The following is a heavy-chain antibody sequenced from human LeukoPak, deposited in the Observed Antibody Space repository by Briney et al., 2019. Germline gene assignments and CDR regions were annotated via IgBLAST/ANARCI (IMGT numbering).Heavy chain of an antibody. CDR2: IYPDSGYT. Sequence: ASVKVSCKGSVYNFTEDYIHWVRQAPGQGLEFVGWIYPDSGYTNHAQKCKGRVTLTRDTFISTAYLEVRSLTSDDMAVYYCAHTAEASTSWWKVWGQGTLVTVSS. CDR1: VYNFTEDY. V-gene: IGHV1-2*02. CDR3: AHTAEASTSWWKV. J-gene: IGHJ4*02. D-gene: IGHD2-15*01.